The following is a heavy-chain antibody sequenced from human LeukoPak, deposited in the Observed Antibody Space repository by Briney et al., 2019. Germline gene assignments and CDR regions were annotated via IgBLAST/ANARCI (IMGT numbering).Heavy chain of an antibody. D-gene: IGHD6-19*01. Sequence: GGSLRLSCAASGFTFSSYEMNWVRQAPGKGLEWVSYISSSGSTIYYADSVKGRFTISRDNAKNSLYLQMNSLRAEDTAVYYCARLDASGLDYWGQGTLVTVSS. J-gene: IGHJ4*02. CDR1: GFTFSSYE. CDR2: ISSSGSTI. CDR3: ARLDASGLDY. V-gene: IGHV3-48*03.